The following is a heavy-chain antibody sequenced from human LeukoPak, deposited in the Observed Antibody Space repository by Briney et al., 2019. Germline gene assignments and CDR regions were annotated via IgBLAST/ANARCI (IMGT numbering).Heavy chain of an antibody. CDR2: VSPFNGNT. J-gene: IGHJ4*02. D-gene: IGHD1-26*01. CDR3: ARRGGSYSHSDF. Sequence: ASVKVSCKASGYTFSSYGIIWVRQAPGQGLQWVGWVSPFNGNTDYAPKLQGRVTMTTDTSTTTAYMELRSLTSDDTAVYYCARRGGSYSHSDFWGQGTLVTASS. V-gene: IGHV1-18*01. CDR1: GYTFSSYG.